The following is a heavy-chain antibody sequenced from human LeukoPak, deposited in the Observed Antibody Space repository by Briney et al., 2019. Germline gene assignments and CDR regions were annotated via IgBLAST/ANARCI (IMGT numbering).Heavy chain of an antibody. CDR3: ARDAPLGYDSSGYYRRYFDY. Sequence: PSETLSLTCRVSGGSISSYYWSWIRQPAGKGLEWIGRIYTSGSTNYNPSLKSRVTMSVDTSKNQFSLKLSSVTAADTAVYYCARDAPLGYDSSGYYRRYFDYWGQGTLVTVSS. CDR2: IYTSGST. J-gene: IGHJ4*02. V-gene: IGHV4-4*07. D-gene: IGHD3-22*01. CDR1: GGSISSYY.